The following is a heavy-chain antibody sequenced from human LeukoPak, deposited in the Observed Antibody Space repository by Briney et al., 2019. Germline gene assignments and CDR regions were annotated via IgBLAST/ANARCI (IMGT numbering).Heavy chain of an antibody. J-gene: IGHJ6*02. CDR3: ARDQSCSGGSCYAPYYYYYGMDV. Sequence: SVKVSCKASGGTFSSYAISWVRQAPGQGLEWMGRIIPILGIANYAQKFQGRVTITADKSTSTAYMELSSLRSEDTAVYYCARDQSCSGGSCYAPYYYYYGMDVWGQGTTVTVSS. V-gene: IGHV1-69*04. D-gene: IGHD2-15*01. CDR1: GGTFSSYA. CDR2: IIPILGIA.